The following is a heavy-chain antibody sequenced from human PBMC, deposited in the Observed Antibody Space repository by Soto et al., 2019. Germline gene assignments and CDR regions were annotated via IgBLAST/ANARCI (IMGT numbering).Heavy chain of an antibody. V-gene: IGHV5-51*01. D-gene: IGHD6-13*01. CDR2: IYPGDSDT. CDR1: GYSFTSYL. CDR3: AIHHGSPRSYLGMDV. Sequence: RGESLKISCQGSGYSFTSYLIDWVRQMPVKGLEWMGIIYPGDSDTRYSPSFQGQVTISADKSINTAYLQWRSLKASDTAVYYCAIHHGSPRSYLGMDVCGRRITVAFSS. J-gene: IGHJ6*02.